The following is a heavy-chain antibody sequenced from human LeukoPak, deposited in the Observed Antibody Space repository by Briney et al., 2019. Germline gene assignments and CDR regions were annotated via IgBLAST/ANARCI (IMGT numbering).Heavy chain of an antibody. CDR2: ISWNSGRI. V-gene: IGHV3-9*01. Sequence: PGGSLRLSCAASGFTFDGYAMHWVRQAPGKGLEWVSGISWNSGRIDYADSVKGRFTISRDNAKNSLYLQMNSLRVEDTALYYCARDQTVAGYNWFDPWGQGTLSSSPQ. D-gene: IGHD6-19*01. CDR3: ARDQTVAGYNWFDP. CDR1: GFTFDGYA. J-gene: IGHJ5*02.